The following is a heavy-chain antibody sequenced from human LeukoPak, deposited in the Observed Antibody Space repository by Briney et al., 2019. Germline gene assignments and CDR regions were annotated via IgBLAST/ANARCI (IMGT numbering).Heavy chain of an antibody. Sequence: GESLKISCKGSGYSFTSYWIGWVRQMPGKGLEWMGIIYPGDSDTRYSPSSQGQVTISADKSISTAYLQWSSLKASDTAMYYCARSAVRGVIITWTNWFDPWGQGTLVTVSS. J-gene: IGHJ5*02. CDR3: ARSAVRGVIITWTNWFDP. D-gene: IGHD3-10*01. CDR2: IYPGDSDT. CDR1: GYSFTSYW. V-gene: IGHV5-51*01.